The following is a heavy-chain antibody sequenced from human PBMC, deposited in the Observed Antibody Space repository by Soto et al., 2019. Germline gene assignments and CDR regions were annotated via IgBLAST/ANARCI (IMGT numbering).Heavy chain of an antibody. J-gene: IGHJ5*02. CDR2: IYWDDDK. D-gene: IGHD3-9*01. V-gene: IGHV2-5*02. Sequence: SGPTLVNPTQTLTLTCTFSGFSLSTSGVGVGWIRQPPGKALEWLALIYWDDDKRYSPSLKSRLTITKDTSKNQVVLTMTNMDPVDTATYYCAHRRPRNYDILTGYYTNWFDPWGKGTLVTVSS. CDR3: AHRRPRNYDILTGYYTNWFDP. CDR1: GFSLSTSGVG.